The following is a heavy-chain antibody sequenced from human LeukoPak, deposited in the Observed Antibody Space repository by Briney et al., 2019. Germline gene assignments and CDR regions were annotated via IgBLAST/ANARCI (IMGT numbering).Heavy chain of an antibody. CDR2: ISYDGSNK. D-gene: IGHD1-1*01. Sequence: GGSLRLSCAASGFTFSWDGMHWVRQAPGKGLEWVGVISYDGSNKFYADSVKGRFTISRDNSKNTLYLQMNSLRGEDTAVYYCAKVGREPTTGTTFLEYWGPGTLVTVS. J-gene: IGHJ4*02. CDR3: AKVGREPTTGTTFLEY. V-gene: IGHV3-30*18. CDR1: GFTFSWDG.